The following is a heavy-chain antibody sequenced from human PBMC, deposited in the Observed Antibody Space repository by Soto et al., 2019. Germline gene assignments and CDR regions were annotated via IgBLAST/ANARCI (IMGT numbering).Heavy chain of an antibody. V-gene: IGHV3-48*02. J-gene: IGHJ4*02. D-gene: IGHD6-6*01. Sequence: GGSLRLSCAASGFTFSNYGMNWVRQAPGKGLAWVSYISSSIATIQYADSVKGRFTISRDNAKNSLYLQMNSLRDEDTAVYYCARGGAARPDYWGQGTLVTVSS. CDR2: ISSSIATI. CDR3: ARGGAARPDY. CDR1: GFTFSNYG.